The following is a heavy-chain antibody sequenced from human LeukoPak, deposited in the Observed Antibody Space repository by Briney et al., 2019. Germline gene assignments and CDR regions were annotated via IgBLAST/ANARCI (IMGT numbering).Heavy chain of an antibody. CDR3: ARDDCSGGSCHYPYFHY. CDR1: GGSVSSGSYY. V-gene: IGHV4-61*01. CDR2: IYYSGST. J-gene: IGHJ4*02. D-gene: IGHD2-15*01. Sequence: PSETLSLTCTVSGGSVSSGSYYWSWIRQPPGKGLEWIGYIYYSGSTNYNPSLKSRVTISVDTSKNQFSLKLSSVTAADTAVYYCARDDCSGGSCHYPYFHYWGQGTLVTVSS.